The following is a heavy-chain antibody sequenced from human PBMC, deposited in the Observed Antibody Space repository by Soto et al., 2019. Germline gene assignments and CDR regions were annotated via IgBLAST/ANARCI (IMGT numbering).Heavy chain of an antibody. CDR2: ISGSGGST. CDR3: AKEVPGQQQWLVLGLAFDI. D-gene: IGHD6-19*01. Sequence: PGGSLRLSCAASGFTFSSYAMSWVRQAPGKGLEWVSAISGSGGSTYYADSAKGRFTISRDNSKNTLYLQMNSLRAEDTAVYYCAKEVPGQQQWLVLGLAFDIWGQGTMVTVSS. V-gene: IGHV3-23*01. CDR1: GFTFSSYA. J-gene: IGHJ3*02.